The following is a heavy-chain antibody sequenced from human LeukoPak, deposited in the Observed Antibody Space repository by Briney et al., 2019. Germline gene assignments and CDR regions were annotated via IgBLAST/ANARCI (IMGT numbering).Heavy chain of an antibody. J-gene: IGHJ5*02. Sequence: NPSETLSLTCTVSGGSISNYYWSWIRQPAGKGLEWIGRIYSSGTTIYNPSLKSRVTMSVDTSKNQFPLKLSSVTAADTAVYFCASGSSGYDPWGQGTLVTVSS. V-gene: IGHV4-4*07. D-gene: IGHD5-12*01. CDR1: GGSISNYY. CDR2: IYSSGTT. CDR3: ASGSSGYDP.